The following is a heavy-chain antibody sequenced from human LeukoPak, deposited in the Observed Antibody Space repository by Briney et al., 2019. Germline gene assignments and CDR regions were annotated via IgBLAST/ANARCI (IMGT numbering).Heavy chain of an antibody. CDR3: ARGRDGYNPTADY. CDR2: ISAYNGNT. CDR1: GYTFTSYD. D-gene: IGHD5-24*01. J-gene: IGHJ4*02. Sequence: EASVKVSCKASGYTFTSYDINWVRQATGQGLEWMGWISAYNGNTNYAQKVQDRVTMTTDTSTSTGYMELRSLRSDDTAVYYCARGRDGYNPTADYWGQGTLVTVSS. V-gene: IGHV1-18*01.